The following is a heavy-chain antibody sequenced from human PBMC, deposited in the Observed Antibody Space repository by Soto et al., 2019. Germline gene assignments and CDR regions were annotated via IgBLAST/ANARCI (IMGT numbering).Heavy chain of an antibody. V-gene: IGHV1-46*03. D-gene: IGHD2-2*02. CDR1: GYTFTSYY. J-gene: IGHJ5*02. CDR3: ARDHTVVPAAIPSNWFDP. CDR2: INPSGGST. Sequence: GASVKVSCKASGYTFTSYYMHWVRQAPGQGLEWMGIINPSGGSTSYAQKFQGRVTMTRDTSTSTVYMELSSLRSEDTAVYYCARDHTVVPAAIPSNWFDPWGQGTLVTVSS.